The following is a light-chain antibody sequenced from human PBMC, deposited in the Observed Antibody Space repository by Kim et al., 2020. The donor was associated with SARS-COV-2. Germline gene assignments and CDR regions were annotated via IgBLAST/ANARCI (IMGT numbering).Light chain of an antibody. CDR2: DAS. CDR3: QQRSNWPPALT. CDR1: QSVSTY. Sequence: PRVNPTLTRRASQSVSTYLAWYQQNPGQAPRLLIYDASNRATGIPDRFSGSGSGTDFALTISSLESEDFAVYYCQQRSNWPPALTFGGGTKVDIK. J-gene: IGKJ4*01. V-gene: IGKV3-11*01.